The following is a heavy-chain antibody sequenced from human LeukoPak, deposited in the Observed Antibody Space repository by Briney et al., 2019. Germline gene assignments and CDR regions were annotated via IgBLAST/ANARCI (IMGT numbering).Heavy chain of an antibody. CDR2: ISSSGSTI. V-gene: IGHV3-48*04. Sequence: PGGSLRLSCAASGFTFSSYGMNWVRQAPGKGLEWVSYISSSGSTIYYTDSVKGRFTISRDNAKNSLYLQMNSLRAEDTAVYYCAREDITGFDYWGQGTLVTVSS. J-gene: IGHJ4*02. CDR1: GFTFSSYG. D-gene: IGHD1-14*01. CDR3: AREDITGFDY.